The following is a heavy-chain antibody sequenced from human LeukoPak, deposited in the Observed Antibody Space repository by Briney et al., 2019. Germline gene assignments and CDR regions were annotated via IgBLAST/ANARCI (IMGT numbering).Heavy chain of an antibody. D-gene: IGHD6-19*01. V-gene: IGHV4-61*02. J-gene: IGHJ4*02. Sequence: PSQTLSLTCSVSGDSVSSGSHYWSWIRQPAGKGLEWIGRIYTSGTTNYNPSLKSRVTISVDTSKNQFSLKLSSVTAADTAVYYCARESGGGGAGRERGNFDYWGQGTLVTVSS. CDR3: ARESGGGGAGRERGNFDY. CDR2: IYTSGTT. CDR1: GDSVSSGSHY.